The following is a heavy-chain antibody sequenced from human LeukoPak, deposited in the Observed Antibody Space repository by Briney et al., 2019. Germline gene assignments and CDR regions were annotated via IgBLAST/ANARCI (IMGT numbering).Heavy chain of an antibody. CDR3: AKGTRRWIVVVVADV. J-gene: IGHJ6*02. CDR1: GFTFSSYG. Sequence: PGGSLRLSCAASGFTFSSYGLHWVRQAPGKGLEWVAVISYDGSNKYYADSVKGRFTISRDNSKNTLYLQMNSLRAEDTAVYYCAKGTRRWIVVVVADVWGQGTTVTVSS. D-gene: IGHD2-15*01. CDR2: ISYDGSNK. V-gene: IGHV3-30*18.